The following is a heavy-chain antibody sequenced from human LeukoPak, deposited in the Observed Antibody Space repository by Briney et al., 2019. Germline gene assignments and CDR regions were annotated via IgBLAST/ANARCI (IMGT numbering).Heavy chain of an antibody. CDR2: INRDGNEK. J-gene: IGHJ5*02. V-gene: IGHV3-7*02. D-gene: IGHD1-26*01. Sequence: LGGSLRLSCAASGFTFSNYWMSWVRQAPGKGLEWVANINRDGNEKYYVDSVRGRFTISRDNAKNSLYLQVNRLRAEDTAVYYCARTLVGGTNWFDPWGQGTLVTVSS. CDR3: ARTLVGGTNWFDP. CDR1: GFTFSNYW.